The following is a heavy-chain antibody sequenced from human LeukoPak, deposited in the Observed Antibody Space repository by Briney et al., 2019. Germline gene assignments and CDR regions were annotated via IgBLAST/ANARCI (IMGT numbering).Heavy chain of an antibody. Sequence: GESLKISCKGIGYSFTTNWIGWVRQKPGKGLEWMGIIYPGDSDTRYSPSFQAQVTISADKSISTAYLQWSSLKASDTAVYYCAIPSGGFDYWGQGTLVTVSS. J-gene: IGHJ4*02. CDR2: IYPGDSDT. CDR3: AIPSGGFDY. CDR1: GYSFTTNW. V-gene: IGHV5-51*01. D-gene: IGHD3-16*01.